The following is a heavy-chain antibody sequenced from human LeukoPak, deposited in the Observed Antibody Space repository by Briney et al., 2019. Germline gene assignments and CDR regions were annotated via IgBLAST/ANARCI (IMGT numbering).Heavy chain of an antibody. D-gene: IGHD1-7*01. Sequence: GGSLRLSCGASGFTVISNYMSWVRRAPGKGLEWVSAISGSAGSTYYADSVKGRFTISRDNSKNTLYLQMNSLRAEDTAVYYCAVSFYYYYMDVWGKGTSVTVSS. J-gene: IGHJ6*03. CDR2: ISGSAGST. CDR1: GFTVISNY. V-gene: IGHV3-23*01. CDR3: AVSFYYYYMDV.